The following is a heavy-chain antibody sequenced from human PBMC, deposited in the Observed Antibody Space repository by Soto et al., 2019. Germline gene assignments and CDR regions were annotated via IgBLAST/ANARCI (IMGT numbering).Heavy chain of an antibody. J-gene: IGHJ4*02. CDR1: VGSISSDDYY. D-gene: IGHD6-6*01. V-gene: IGHV4-30-4*01. CDR3: ARDRSNSPDYFDY. CDR2: IYHSGRT. Sequence: LSLTCTVSVGSISSDDYYWTWIRQPPGKGLEWIGYIYHSGRTSYNPSLDSRITISMDTSNNQFSLKLSSVTAADTAVYYCARDRSNSPDYFDYWGQGALVTVSS.